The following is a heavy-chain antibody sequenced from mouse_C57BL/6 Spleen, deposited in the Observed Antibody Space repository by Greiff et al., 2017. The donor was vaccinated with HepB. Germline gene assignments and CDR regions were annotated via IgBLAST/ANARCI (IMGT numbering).Heavy chain of an antibody. Sequence: EVQRVESGPGLVKPSQSLSLTCSVTGYSITSGYYWNWIRQFPGNKLEWMGYISYDGSNNYNPSLKNRISITRDTSKNQFFLKLNSVTTEDTATYYCARDGGVTTEAWFAYWGQGTLVTVSA. D-gene: IGHD2-2*01. CDR3: ARDGGVTTEAWFAY. CDR2: ISYDGSN. V-gene: IGHV3-6*01. J-gene: IGHJ3*01. CDR1: GYSITSGYY.